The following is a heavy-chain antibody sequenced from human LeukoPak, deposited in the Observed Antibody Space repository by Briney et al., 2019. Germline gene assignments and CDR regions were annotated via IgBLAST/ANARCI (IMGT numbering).Heavy chain of an antibody. V-gene: IGHV3-23*01. D-gene: IGHD3-22*01. Sequence: PGGSLRLSCAASGFTFSSYAMSWVRQAPGKGLEWVSAISGSGGSTYYADSVKGRFTISRDNSKNTLYLQMNSLRADDTAVCYCANSRSGYYVPLDYWGQGTLVTVSS. J-gene: IGHJ4*02. CDR3: ANSRSGYYVPLDY. CDR2: ISGSGGST. CDR1: GFTFSSYA.